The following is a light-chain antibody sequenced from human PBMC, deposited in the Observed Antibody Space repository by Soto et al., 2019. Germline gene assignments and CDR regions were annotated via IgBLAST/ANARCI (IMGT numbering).Light chain of an antibody. Sequence: ESVCHPAHGTRCLAHWEIATRSLRASQSVSNNYLAWHQQQPGQPPSLLIYGASNRATGIPDRFSGGGSATDSTPTISRLDPDVFAVYYCQHYGSSGTFGQGTKVDIK. CDR3: QHYGSSGT. J-gene: IGKJ1*01. CDR2: GAS. CDR1: QSVSNNY. V-gene: IGKV3-20*01.